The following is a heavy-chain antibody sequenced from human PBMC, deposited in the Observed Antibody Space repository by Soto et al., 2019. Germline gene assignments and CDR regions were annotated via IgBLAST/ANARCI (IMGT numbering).Heavy chain of an antibody. J-gene: IGHJ5*01. V-gene: IGHV3-23*01. D-gene: IGHD4-17*01. Sequence: EVQLLESGGGLLQPGGSLRLSCAASGFTFSNYGMNWVRQAPGKGLGWVSGISTNGDTANYADSVKGRFTISRDNSKNALYMQMNGLRTEDTAVYYCAKDLSRWPHYAFDSWGQGTLVTVSS. CDR2: ISTNGDTA. CDR3: AKDLSRWPHYAFDS. CDR1: GFTFSNYG.